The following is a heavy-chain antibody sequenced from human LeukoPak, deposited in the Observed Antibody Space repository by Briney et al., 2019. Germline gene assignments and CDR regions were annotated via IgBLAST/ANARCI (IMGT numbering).Heavy chain of an antibody. D-gene: IGHD3-3*01. CDR3: ARGSYDFYYMDV. V-gene: IGHV4-4*07. CDR1: GFTFSSYW. CDR2: IYFSGST. Sequence: PGGSLRLSCAASGFTFSSYWMSWIRQPAGKGLEWIGRIYFSGSTNYNPSLKSRVTISIDTSKTQFSLNLSSVTAADTAVYYCARGSYDFYYMDVWGKGTTVTVSS. J-gene: IGHJ6*03.